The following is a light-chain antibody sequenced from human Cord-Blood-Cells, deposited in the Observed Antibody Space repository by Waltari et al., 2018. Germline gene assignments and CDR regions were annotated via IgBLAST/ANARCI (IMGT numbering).Light chain of an antibody. CDR1: QSISSY. CDR2: AAS. J-gene: IGKJ2*01. V-gene: IGKV1-39*01. Sequence: IQLTHPPPSQPESVGERATITCRASQSISSYLNWYQQKPGKAPKLLIYAASSLQSGVPSRFSGSGSGTDFTLTISSLQPEDFATYYCQQSYSTVYTFGQGTKLEIK. CDR3: QQSYSTVYT.